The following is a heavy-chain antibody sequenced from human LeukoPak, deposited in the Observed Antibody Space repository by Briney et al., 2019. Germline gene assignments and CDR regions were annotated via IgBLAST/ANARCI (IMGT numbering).Heavy chain of an antibody. CDR1: GDSVSSSSVA. Sequence: SQTLSLTCAISGDSVSSSSVAWRWIRQSPSRGLEWLGRTYYRSKWYNDYAVSVKSRITINPDTSKNQFSLQVNSVTPEDTAVYYCARDSGSYSYGMNVWGQGTTVTVSS. CDR2: TYYRSKWYN. J-gene: IGHJ6*02. D-gene: IGHD1-26*01. CDR3: ARDSGSYSYGMNV. V-gene: IGHV6-1*01.